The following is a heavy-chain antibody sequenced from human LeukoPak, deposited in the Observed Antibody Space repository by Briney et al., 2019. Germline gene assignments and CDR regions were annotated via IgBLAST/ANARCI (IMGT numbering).Heavy chain of an antibody. CDR3: ARDRQSCSSSSCLVDS. V-gene: IGHV1-18*01. J-gene: IGHJ4*02. CDR1: GYTFTSYG. CDR2: ISAYNGNT. Sequence: GASAKVSCKASGYTFTSYGISWVRQAPGQGLEWMGWISAYNGNTNYAQDLQGRVTMTTDTSTSTAYMELRSLRSDDTAMYYCARDRQSCSSSSCLVDSWGQGTLVTVSS. D-gene: IGHD2-2*01.